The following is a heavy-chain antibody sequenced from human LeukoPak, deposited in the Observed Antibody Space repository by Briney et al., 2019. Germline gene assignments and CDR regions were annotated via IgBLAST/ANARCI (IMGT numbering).Heavy chain of an antibody. V-gene: IGHV4-39*07. D-gene: IGHD1-26*01. J-gene: IGHJ5*02. CDR3: AREVQRVGASVGWFDH. CDR1: GGSISSNSYY. Sequence: SETLSLTCPVSGGSISSNSYYWGWIRQPPGKGLEWIGSIYYSGNTYYNPSLESRVTISVDTSKNQFSLKLRSVTAADTAVYYCAREVQRVGASVGWFDHWGQGTLVAVSS. CDR2: IYYSGNT.